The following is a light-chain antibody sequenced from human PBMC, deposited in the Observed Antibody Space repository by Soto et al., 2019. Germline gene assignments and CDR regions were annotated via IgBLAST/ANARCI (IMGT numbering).Light chain of an antibody. V-gene: IGKV4-1*01. J-gene: IGKJ5*01. CDR1: QSVLYSSNNKNY. CDR2: WAS. Sequence: DIVMTQSPDSLAVSLGERAAINCKSSQSVLYSSNNKNYLAWYQQKPGQPPKLLIYWASTRASGVPDRFSGSGSGTDFTLTISSLQAEDVAVYYCQQYYSTPFDFGQGTRLEIK. CDR3: QQYYSTPFD.